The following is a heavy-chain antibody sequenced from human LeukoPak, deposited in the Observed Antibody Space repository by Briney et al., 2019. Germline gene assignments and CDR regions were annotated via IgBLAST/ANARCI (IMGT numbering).Heavy chain of an antibody. CDR3: VKDARRTSGWYFFDY. CDR1: GFIFSSYW. V-gene: IGHV3-23*01. Sequence: GGSLRLSCAASGFIFSSYWMHWVRQAPGKGLEWVSAISDSGGSRYYADSVKGRFTISRDNSKNTLFLQMNSLRAEDTAVYYCVKDARRTSGWYFFDYWGQGTRVTVSS. CDR2: ISDSGGSR. J-gene: IGHJ4*02. D-gene: IGHD6-19*01.